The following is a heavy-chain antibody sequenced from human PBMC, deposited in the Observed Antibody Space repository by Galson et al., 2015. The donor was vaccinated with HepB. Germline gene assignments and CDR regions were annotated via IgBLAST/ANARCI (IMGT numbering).Heavy chain of an antibody. D-gene: IGHD3-22*01. Sequence: SLRLSCAASGFTFRNYGMHWVRQAPGKGLEWVAVIWYDGSNKYYADSVKGRFTISRDNSKNTLYVQMNSLRAEDTAVYYCARVGDSSGSPAAFDIWGQGTMVTVSS. V-gene: IGHV3-33*01. CDR2: IWYDGSNK. CDR3: ARVGDSSGSPAAFDI. CDR1: GFTFRNYG. J-gene: IGHJ3*02.